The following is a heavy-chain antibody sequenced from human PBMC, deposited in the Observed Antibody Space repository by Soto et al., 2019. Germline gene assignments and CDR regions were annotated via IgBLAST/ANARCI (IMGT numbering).Heavy chain of an antibody. CDR3: AKGADSNGWEHLDY. J-gene: IGHJ4*02. D-gene: IGHD6-19*01. Sequence: GGSLRLSCAASGLTFSNYAMTWVRQVPGKGLEWVSSISGDAGFTYFADSVKDRFTISRDNSKNTLYLQMNSLRADDTALYYCAKGADSNGWEHLDYWGQGTLVTVSS. CDR2: ISGDAGFT. V-gene: IGHV3-23*01. CDR1: GLTFSNYA.